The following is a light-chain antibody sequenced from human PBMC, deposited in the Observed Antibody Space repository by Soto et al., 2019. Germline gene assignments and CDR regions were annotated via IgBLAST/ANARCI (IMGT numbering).Light chain of an antibody. CDR3: SSYAGSSNV. Sequence: QSALTQRPSASGSPGQSVAISCTGTSSDVGGYNYVSWYQQHPGKAPKLMIYEVNKRPSGVPDRFSGSKSGNTASLTVSGLQAEDAADYYCSSYAGSSNVFGTGTKVTVL. CDR2: EVN. V-gene: IGLV2-8*01. CDR1: SSDVGGYNY. J-gene: IGLJ1*01.